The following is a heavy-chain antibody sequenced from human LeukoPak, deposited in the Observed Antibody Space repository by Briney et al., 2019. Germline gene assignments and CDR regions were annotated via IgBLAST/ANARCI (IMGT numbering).Heavy chain of an antibody. V-gene: IGHV3-48*03. J-gene: IGHJ4*02. D-gene: IGHD3-10*01. Sequence: PGGSLRLSCAASGFTFSSYEMNWVRQAPGKGLGWVSYISSSGSTIYYADSVKGRFTISRDNAKNSLYLQMNILRAEDTAVYYCPRDRSRDYYGSGSYGTGSDYWGQRTLVTVSS. CDR2: ISSSGSTI. CDR1: GFTFSSYE. CDR3: PRDRSRDYYGSGSYGTGSDY.